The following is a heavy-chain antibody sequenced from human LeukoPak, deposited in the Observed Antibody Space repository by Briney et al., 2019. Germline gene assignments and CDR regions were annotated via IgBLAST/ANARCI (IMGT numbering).Heavy chain of an antibody. V-gene: IGHV1-18*01. CDR3: AREGPNYYDSSGYPPEYFQH. Sequence: ASVKVSCKASGYTFTSYGISWVRQAPGQGLEWMGWISAYNGNTNYAQKLQGRVTMTTDTSTSTAYRELRSLRSDDTAVYYCAREGPNYYDSSGYPPEYFQHWGQGTLVTVSS. J-gene: IGHJ1*01. D-gene: IGHD3-22*01. CDR1: GYTFTSYG. CDR2: ISAYNGNT.